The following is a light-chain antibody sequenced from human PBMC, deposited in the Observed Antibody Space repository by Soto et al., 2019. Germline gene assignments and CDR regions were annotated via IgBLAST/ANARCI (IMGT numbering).Light chain of an antibody. V-gene: IGKV4-1*01. CDR2: WAS. CDR3: RPYYPTLT. J-gene: IGKJ4*01. CDR1: QRVLYNTILKND. Sequence: DIVMTQSPDSLAVSLVERATSNCKSIQRVLYNTILKNDLAWSLQKRVHPPKLLIHWASTRDSGVPDRFRGSGSGADFNRTIRSLQGEDVAIYFCRPYYPTLTFVGGTKVEI.